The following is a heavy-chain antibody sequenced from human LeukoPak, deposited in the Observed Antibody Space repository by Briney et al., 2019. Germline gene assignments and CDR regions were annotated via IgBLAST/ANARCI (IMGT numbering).Heavy chain of an antibody. Sequence: ASVKVSCKASGGTFSSYAISWVRQAPGQGLEWMGGIIPIFGTANYAQKFQGRVTITADESTSTAYVELSSLRSEDTAVYYCASTSGPDRPDVSPDYYYYGMDVWGQGTTVTVSS. D-gene: IGHD3-10*02. J-gene: IGHJ6*02. CDR3: ASTSGPDRPDVSPDYYYYGMDV. V-gene: IGHV1-69*13. CDR2: IIPIFGTA. CDR1: GGTFSSYA.